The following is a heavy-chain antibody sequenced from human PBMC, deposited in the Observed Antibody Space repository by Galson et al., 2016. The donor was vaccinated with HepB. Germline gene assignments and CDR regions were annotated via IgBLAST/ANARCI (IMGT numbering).Heavy chain of an antibody. CDR1: GSSFTSYW. J-gene: IGHJ4*02. CDR3: ARHDPTGYSGSGRSHY. CDR2: IDPSDSYI. D-gene: IGHD3-10*01. V-gene: IGHV5-10-1*01. Sequence: QSGAEVKKPGESLRISCKGSGSSFTSYWITWVRQMPGKGLEWMGRIDPSDSYISYSPSFQGHVTISADKSISTAYLQWSSLKASDTAMYYCARHDPTGYSGSGRSHYWGQGTLVTVSS.